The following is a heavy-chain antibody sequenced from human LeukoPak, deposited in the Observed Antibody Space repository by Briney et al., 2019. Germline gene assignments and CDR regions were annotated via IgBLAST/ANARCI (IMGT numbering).Heavy chain of an antibody. D-gene: IGHD2-2*01. Sequence: GGSLRLSCAASEFSVGSNYMTWVRQAPGKGLEWVANIKQDGSEKYYVDSVKGRFTISRDNAKNSLYLQMNSLRAEDTAVYYCARDTGKIIVVVPAATGPIWKSPPRNDYWGQGTLVTVSS. CDR1: EFSVGSNY. CDR2: IKQDGSEK. J-gene: IGHJ4*02. CDR3: ARDTGKIIVVVPAATGPIWKSPPRNDY. V-gene: IGHV3-7*01.